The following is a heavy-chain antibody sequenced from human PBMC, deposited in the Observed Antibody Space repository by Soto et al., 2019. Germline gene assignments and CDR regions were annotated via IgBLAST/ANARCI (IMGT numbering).Heavy chain of an antibody. D-gene: IGHD3-10*02. Sequence: EVQLVQSGAEVKKPGESLKISCKGSEYNFAIYWLGWVRQMPGKGLEWMGIIYPDDSETRYSPSFQGQVTISADKSINTAYLQWSSLKASDTAVYYCARRFSTAVRGITQFDYWGQGTLVTVSS. CDR1: EYNFAIYW. J-gene: IGHJ4*02. V-gene: IGHV5-51*01. CDR3: ARRFSTAVRGITQFDY. CDR2: IYPDDSET.